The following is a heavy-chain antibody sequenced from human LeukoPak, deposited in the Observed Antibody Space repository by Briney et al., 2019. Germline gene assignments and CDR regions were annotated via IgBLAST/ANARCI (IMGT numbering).Heavy chain of an antibody. J-gene: IGHJ5*02. CDR1: GGSISSGDYY. V-gene: IGHV4-30-4*01. CDR2: MYYSGST. CDR3: ARPYYYDSRIDP. Sequence: PSQTLSLTCTVSGGSISSGDYYWSWIRQPPGKGLERIAYMYYSGSTYYNPSLKSRVTMSADTSKNQLSLKLSSVTAADTAVYYCARPYYYDSRIDPWGQGILVTASS. D-gene: IGHD3-22*01.